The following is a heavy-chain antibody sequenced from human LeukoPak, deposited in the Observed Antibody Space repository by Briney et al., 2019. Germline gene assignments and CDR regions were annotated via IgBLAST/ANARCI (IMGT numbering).Heavy chain of an antibody. CDR3: SRDRKYYDSRNFDY. J-gene: IGHJ4*02. D-gene: IGHD3-22*01. CDR1: GFTFSSYS. CDR2: ISSSSSYI. V-gene: IGHV3-21*01. Sequence: PGGSLRLSCAASGFTFSSYSMNWVGQAPWKGLAWVSSISSSSSYIYYADSVKGRFTISRDNAKNSLYLLINRLRAEDTAVYYCSRDRKYYDSRNFDYWGQGTLVTVSS.